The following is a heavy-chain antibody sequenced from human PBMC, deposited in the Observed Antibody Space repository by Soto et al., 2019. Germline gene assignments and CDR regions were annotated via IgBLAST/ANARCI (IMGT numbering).Heavy chain of an antibody. CDR2: ISGSGGST. V-gene: IGHV3-23*01. Sequence: PGGSLRLSCAASGFTFSSYAMSWVRQAPGKGLEWVSAISGSGGSTYYADSVKGRFTISRDNSKNTLYLQMNSLRAEDTAVYYCAKDRRAYYYDSSGYNSWGQGTLVTVS. CDR1: GFTFSSYA. J-gene: IGHJ4*02. CDR3: AKDRRAYYYDSSGYNS. D-gene: IGHD3-22*01.